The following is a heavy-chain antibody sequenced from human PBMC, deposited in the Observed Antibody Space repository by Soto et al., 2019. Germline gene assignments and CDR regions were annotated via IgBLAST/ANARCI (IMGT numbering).Heavy chain of an antibody. Sequence: QVQLVESGGGAVQPGRSLRLSCAASGFTFDSHGMHWVRQAPGKGLEWVAVISSDGNNKYYADSVKGRFTISRDNFSNLLYLHMSSLRAEDTAVYYCAKDLLPNTVTTCGSWGQGTLVTVSS. V-gene: IGHV3-30*18. CDR1: GFTFDSHG. J-gene: IGHJ5*02. CDR3: AKDLLPNTVTTCGS. CDR2: ISSDGNNK. D-gene: IGHD4-17*01.